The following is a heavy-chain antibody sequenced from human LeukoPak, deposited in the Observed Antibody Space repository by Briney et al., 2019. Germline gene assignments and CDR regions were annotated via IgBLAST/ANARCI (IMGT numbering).Heavy chain of an antibody. CDR3: AGYCSSTSCYPDY. CDR2: IRYDGGNK. Sequence: PGGSLRLSCGASGFTFSGYGMHWVRQAPGKGLEWVAFIRYDGGNKYYADSVKGRFTISRDNSKNTLYLQMNSLRAEDTAVYYCAGYCSSTSCYPDYWGQGTLVTVSS. D-gene: IGHD2-2*01. CDR1: GFTFSGYG. J-gene: IGHJ4*02. V-gene: IGHV3-30*02.